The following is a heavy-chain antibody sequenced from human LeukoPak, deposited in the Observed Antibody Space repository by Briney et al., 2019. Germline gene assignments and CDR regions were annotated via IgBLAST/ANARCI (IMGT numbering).Heavy chain of an antibody. CDR2: VYYSGST. J-gene: IGHJ3*02. CDR3: ARSGYRYGADALDI. D-gene: IGHD5-18*01. V-gene: IGHV4-59*08. CDR1: GDSISSYY. Sequence: SETLSLTCTVSGDSISSYYWTWIRQPPRKGLEWIGYVYYSGSTQYNPSLKSRVTISVDTSKNQFSLKVTSVTAADTAVYYCARSGYRYGADALDIWGQGTMVAVPS.